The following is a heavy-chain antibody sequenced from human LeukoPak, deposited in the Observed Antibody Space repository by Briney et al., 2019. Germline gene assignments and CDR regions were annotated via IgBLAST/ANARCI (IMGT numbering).Heavy chain of an antibody. V-gene: IGHV4-30-4*07. CDR2: IYYSGST. Sequence: SSETLSLTCTVSGYSISSGGYSWSWIRQPPGKGLEWIGYIYYSGSTYYNPSLKSRVTISVDTSKNQFSLKLSSVTAADTAVYYCARDSPYYYGSGSYYDWGQGTLVTVSS. CDR3: ARDSPYYYGSGSYYD. D-gene: IGHD3-10*01. CDR1: GYSISSGGYS. J-gene: IGHJ4*02.